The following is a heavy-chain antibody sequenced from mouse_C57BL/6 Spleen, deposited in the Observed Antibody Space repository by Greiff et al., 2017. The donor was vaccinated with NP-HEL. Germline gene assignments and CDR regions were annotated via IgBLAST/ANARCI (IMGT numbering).Heavy chain of an antibody. CDR3: VRDNTGSLFDY. D-gene: IGHD1-1*01. Sequence: DVQLQESGGGLVKPGGSLKLSCAASGFTFSSYAMSWVRQTPEKRLEWVATISDGGSYTYYPDNVKGRFTISRDNAKNNLYLQMSHLKSEDTAMYYCVRDNTGSLFDYWGQGTPLTVSS. V-gene: IGHV5-4*01. CDR1: GFTFSSYA. J-gene: IGHJ2*01. CDR2: ISDGGSYT.